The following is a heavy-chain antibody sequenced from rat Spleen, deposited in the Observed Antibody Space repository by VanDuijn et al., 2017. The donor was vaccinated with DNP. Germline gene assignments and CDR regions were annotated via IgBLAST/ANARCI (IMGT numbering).Heavy chain of an antibody. CDR1: GFTFSDHA. J-gene: IGHJ2*01. V-gene: IGHV5-7*01. Sequence: EVRLVESGGGLVQPGGSLRLSCVASGFTFSDHAMAWVRQSPKKDLEWVATISHDAGRTYYRDSVKGRLSISRDNAKRTLYLQMDSLSSEDTATYYCAKGRWDYFDYWGQGVMVTVSS. D-gene: IGHD1-11*01. CDR2: ISHDAGRT. CDR3: AKGRWDYFDY.